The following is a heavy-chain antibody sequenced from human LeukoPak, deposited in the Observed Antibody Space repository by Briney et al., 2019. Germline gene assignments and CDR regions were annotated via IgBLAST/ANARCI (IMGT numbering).Heavy chain of an antibody. D-gene: IGHD2-2*02. CDR3: AKRPDPPFDCSSTSCYIGGYFDY. CDR2: ISGSGGST. J-gene: IGHJ4*02. CDR1: GFTFSSYA. Sequence: GGSLRLSCAASGFTFSSYAMSWVRQAPGKGLEWVSAISGSGGSTYYADSVKGRFTISRDNSKNTLYLQMNSLRAEDTAVYYCAKRPDPPFDCSSTSCYIGGYFDYWGQGTLVTVSS. V-gene: IGHV3-23*01.